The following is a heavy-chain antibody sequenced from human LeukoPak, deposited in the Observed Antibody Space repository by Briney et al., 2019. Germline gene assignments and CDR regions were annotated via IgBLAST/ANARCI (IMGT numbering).Heavy chain of an antibody. J-gene: IGHJ2*01. V-gene: IGHV3-13*01. CDR1: GFTFSSYD. D-gene: IGHD3-10*01. CDR2: IGTVGDT. CDR3: ARGRLSGSGSYLWYFDL. Sequence: GGSLRLSCAASGFTFSSYDMHWVRQLTGKGLEWVSAIGTVGDTYYPDSVKGRFTVSRENAKNSLYFQMNSLRAGDTAVYYCARGRLSGSGSYLWYFDLWGRGTLVTVSS.